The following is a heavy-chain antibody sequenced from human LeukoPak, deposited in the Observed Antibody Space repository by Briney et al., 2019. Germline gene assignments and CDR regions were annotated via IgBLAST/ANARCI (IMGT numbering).Heavy chain of an antibody. D-gene: IGHD6-19*01. Sequence: GGSLRLSCAASEFTVNNYAMVWVRQAPGKGLEWVSSITDSGGSTYYADSVKGRFTISRDSSKNTLYLQMNSLRAEDTAIYYCAKARGSGWYYFDSWGQGTLVTVSS. CDR2: ITDSGGST. J-gene: IGHJ4*02. CDR1: EFTVNNYA. CDR3: AKARGSGWYYFDS. V-gene: IGHV3-23*01.